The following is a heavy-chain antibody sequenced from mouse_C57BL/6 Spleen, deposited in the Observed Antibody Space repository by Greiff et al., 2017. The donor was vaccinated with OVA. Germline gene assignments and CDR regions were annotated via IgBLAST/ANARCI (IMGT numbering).Heavy chain of an antibody. Sequence: QVQLKESGPELVKPGASVKISCKASGYAFSSSWMNWVKQRPGKGLEWIGRIYPGDGDTNYNRKFKGKATLTADKSSSTAYMQLSSLTSEESAVYFCATEIYYEYGTMDYWGQGTSVTVSS. CDR1: GYAFSSSW. D-gene: IGHD2-4*01. CDR3: ATEIYYEYGTMDY. V-gene: IGHV1-82*01. J-gene: IGHJ4*01. CDR2: IYPGDGDT.